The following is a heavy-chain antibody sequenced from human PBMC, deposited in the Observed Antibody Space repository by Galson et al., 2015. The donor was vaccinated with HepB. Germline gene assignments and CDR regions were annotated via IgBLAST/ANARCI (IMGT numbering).Heavy chain of an antibody. CDR2: INHSGST. CDR3: ARQRTTFPYYYYYGMDV. D-gene: IGHD1-7*01. Sequence: LSLTCAVYGGSFSGYYWSWIRQPPGKGLEWIGEINHSGSTNYNPSLKSRVTISVDTSKNQFSLKLSSVTAADTAVYYCARQRTTFPYYYYYGMDVWGQGTTVTVSS. CDR1: GGSFSGYY. J-gene: IGHJ6*02. V-gene: IGHV4-34*01.